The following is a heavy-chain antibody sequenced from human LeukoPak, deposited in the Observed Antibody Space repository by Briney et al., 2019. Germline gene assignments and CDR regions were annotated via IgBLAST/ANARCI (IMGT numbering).Heavy chain of an antibody. CDR2: INNSGSTI. CDR1: GFTFSDYY. Sequence: GSLRLSCAASGFTFSDYYMSWVPQAPGKGLEWGSYINNSGSTIYYADSVKGRFTISRDNAKNSLYLQMNSLRAEDTAIYYCARDYSCSSTSCYTARSDAFDIWGQGTMVTVSS. J-gene: IGHJ3*02. V-gene: IGHV3-11*04. CDR3: ARDYSCSSTSCYTARSDAFDI. D-gene: IGHD2-2*02.